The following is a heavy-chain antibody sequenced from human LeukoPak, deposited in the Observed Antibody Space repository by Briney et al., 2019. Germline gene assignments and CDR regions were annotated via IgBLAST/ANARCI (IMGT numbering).Heavy chain of an antibody. D-gene: IGHD3-10*01. CDR1: GFTFSNYG. CDR3: AKTGVGELSSFDY. CDR2: IRYDGSNK. V-gene: IGHV3-30*02. J-gene: IGHJ4*02. Sequence: GGSLRLSCAASGFTFSNYGMHWVRQAPGKGLEWVAFIRYDGSNKYYADSVKGRFTISRDNSKNTLYLQMNSLRAEDTAVYYCAKTGVGELSSFDYWGQGTLVTVSS.